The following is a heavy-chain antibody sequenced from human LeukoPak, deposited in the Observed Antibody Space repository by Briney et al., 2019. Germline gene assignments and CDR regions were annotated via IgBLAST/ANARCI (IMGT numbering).Heavy chain of an antibody. Sequence: GGSLRFSCAASGFTFSNYWMHWVRQAPGKGLVWVARINTDGSTTNYADSVKGRFTISRDNAKNTLYLQMNSLRAEDTAVYHCANDMTGPVDSWGQGTLVTVSS. V-gene: IGHV3-74*01. D-gene: IGHD3-9*01. CDR3: ANDMTGPVDS. CDR1: GFTFSNYW. J-gene: IGHJ4*02. CDR2: INTDGSTT.